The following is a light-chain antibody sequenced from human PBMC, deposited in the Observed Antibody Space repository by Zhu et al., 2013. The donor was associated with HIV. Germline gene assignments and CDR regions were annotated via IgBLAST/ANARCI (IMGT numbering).Light chain of an antibody. V-gene: IGKV3-15*01. CDR1: QSISNN. CDR2: GAS. J-gene: IGKJ1*01. CDR3: QQYNNWPPWT. Sequence: IVMTQSPATLSVSPGDRATLSCRASQSISNNLAWYQQKPGQPPRLLIFGASTRATGVSARFSGSGSGTDFTLIISSLQSEDFAVYYCQQYNNWPPWTFGQGTKVEIK.